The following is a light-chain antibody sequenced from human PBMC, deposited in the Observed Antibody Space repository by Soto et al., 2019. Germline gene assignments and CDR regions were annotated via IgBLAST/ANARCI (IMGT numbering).Light chain of an antibody. CDR3: QQYNSQWT. V-gene: IGKV1-5*01. CDR1: QSISSW. Sequence: IHITQSPSTLSASVVDRVAVTCRASQSISSWLAWYQQKPGKAPKLLIYDASSLESGVPSRFSGSGSGTEFTLTISSLQPDDFATYYCQQYNSQWTFGQGTKVDI. CDR2: DAS. J-gene: IGKJ1*01.